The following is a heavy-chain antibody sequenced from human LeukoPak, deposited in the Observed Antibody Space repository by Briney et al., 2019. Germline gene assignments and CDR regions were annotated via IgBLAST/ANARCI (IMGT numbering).Heavy chain of an antibody. D-gene: IGHD2-2*01. V-gene: IGHV3-48*01. J-gene: IGHJ4*02. Sequence: GGSLRLSCAASGFTFSSYSMNWVRQAPGKGLEWILYIGISSGNTKYADSVKGRFTISGDKAKNSVYLQMNSLRVENTAVYYCARDTKYAFDNWGQGTLVTVSS. CDR1: GFTFSSYS. CDR2: IGISSGNT. CDR3: ARDTKYAFDN.